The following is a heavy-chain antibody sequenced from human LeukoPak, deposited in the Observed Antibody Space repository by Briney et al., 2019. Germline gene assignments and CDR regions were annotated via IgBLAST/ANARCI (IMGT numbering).Heavy chain of an antibody. CDR3: ATEGQRGFTTCPGLQF. CDR1: GGSTNTGGYF. J-gene: IGHJ4*02. Sequence: SETLSLTCTVSGGSTNTGGYFWSWIRQPPGKGLEWIGYVFRTGRTSYNPSLDSRVTISLDRSRNQFSLRLTSVTAADSAMYYCATEGQRGFTTCPGLQFWGQGILVSVSS. V-gene: IGHV4-30-2*01. D-gene: IGHD2-2*01. CDR2: VFRTGRT.